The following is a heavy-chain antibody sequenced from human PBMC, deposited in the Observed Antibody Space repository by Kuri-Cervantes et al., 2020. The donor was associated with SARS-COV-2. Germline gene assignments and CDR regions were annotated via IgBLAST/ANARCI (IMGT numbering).Heavy chain of an antibody. V-gene: IGHV4-38-2*01. Sequence: SQTLSLTCGVSGYSISSGYYWGWFRQPPGKGLEWIGSIYHSGSTYYNPSLKSRVTISVDTSKNQFSLKLSSVTAADTAVYYCARHWRQQLKPIDYWGQGTLVTVSS. CDR1: GYSISSGYY. D-gene: IGHD6-13*01. J-gene: IGHJ4*02. CDR3: ARHWRQQLKPIDY. CDR2: IYHSGST.